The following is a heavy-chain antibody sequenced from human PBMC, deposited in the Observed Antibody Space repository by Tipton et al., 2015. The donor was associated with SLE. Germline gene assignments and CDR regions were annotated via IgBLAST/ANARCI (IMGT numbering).Heavy chain of an antibody. Sequence: TLSLTCAVSGYSMSSGYYWGWIRQPPGRGLEWIGSIYYSGGTYYNPSLKSRVTISVDTSKNQFSLKLSSVTATDTAVYYCARPGWSGYLNWFDPWGQGTLVTVSS. CDR3: ARPGWSGYLNWFDP. J-gene: IGHJ5*02. CDR2: IYYSGGT. CDR1: GYSMSSGYY. V-gene: IGHV4-38-2*01. D-gene: IGHD3-3*01.